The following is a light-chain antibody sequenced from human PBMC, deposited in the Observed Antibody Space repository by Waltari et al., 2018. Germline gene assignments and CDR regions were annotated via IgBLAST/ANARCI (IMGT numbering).Light chain of an antibody. V-gene: IGKV3-15*01. CDR1: QSVSSN. Sequence: EIVMTHPPATLSVSPGESTTPSCRASQSVSSNLAWYQQKPGQAPRLLIYGASTRATGIPARFSGSGSGTEFTLTISSMQSEDFAVYYCQQYNNWPPYTFGQGTKLEIK. J-gene: IGKJ2*01. CDR2: GAS. CDR3: QQYNNWPPYT.